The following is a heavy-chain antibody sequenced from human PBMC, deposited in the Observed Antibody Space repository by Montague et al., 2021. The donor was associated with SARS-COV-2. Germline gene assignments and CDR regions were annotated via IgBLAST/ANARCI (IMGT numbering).Heavy chain of an antibody. V-gene: IGHV4-39*01. CDR3: ARKTSRGLTIFGVVTASYWFDY. Sequence: SETLSLTCTVSGGSISSSSYFWGWIRQPPGKGLEWIGSIYYSGSTYYNPSLKSRVIISVDTSKNQFSLKLSSVTAADTAVFYCARKTSRGLTIFGVVTASYWFDYWGQGTLVTVSS. CDR2: IYYSGST. CDR1: GGSISSSSYF. J-gene: IGHJ4*02. D-gene: IGHD3-3*01.